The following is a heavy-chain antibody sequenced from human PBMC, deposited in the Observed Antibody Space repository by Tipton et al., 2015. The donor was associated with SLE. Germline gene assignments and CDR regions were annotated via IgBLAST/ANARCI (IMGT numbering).Heavy chain of an antibody. D-gene: IGHD2/OR15-2a*01. CDR2: IKSETDGGTR. CDR3: TSMPFPGDAMGDFDF. CDR1: GYSFATYW. Sequence: QLVQSGAEVKKPGESLKISCQGSGYSFATYWIGWIRQAPGKGLEWVGRIKSETDGGTRDYAAPVKGRFTISRDDSKNTLYLQMDSLKTEDTALYSCTSMPFPGDAMGDFDFWGQGTQVTVSS. J-gene: IGHJ4*02. V-gene: IGHV3-15*01.